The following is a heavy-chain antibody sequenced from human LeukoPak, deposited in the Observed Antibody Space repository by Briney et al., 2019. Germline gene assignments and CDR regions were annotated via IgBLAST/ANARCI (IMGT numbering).Heavy chain of an antibody. CDR3: AKGISVPFDP. CDR1: GFTLSSYP. J-gene: IGHJ5*02. D-gene: IGHD5/OR15-5a*01. Sequence: PGGSLRLSCEASGFTLSSYPMTWVRQAPGKGLEWVSEISGSGGSTYYADSVKGRFTISRDNSKNTLYLQMNSLRAEDTAVYYCAKGISVPFDPWGQGTLVTVSS. V-gene: IGHV3-23*01. CDR2: ISGSGGST.